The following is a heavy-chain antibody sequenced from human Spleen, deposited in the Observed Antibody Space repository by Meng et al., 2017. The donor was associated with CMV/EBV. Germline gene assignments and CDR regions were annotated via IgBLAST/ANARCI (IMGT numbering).Heavy chain of an antibody. D-gene: IGHD4-17*01. Sequence: SGSTFTNNYMHWVRQAPGQGLEWMGMINPSSSRTTFAQKLQGRVTMTRDTSTSTVYMELSSLRSEDTAVYYCARDLTYGTGDCFDYWGQGTLVTVSS. J-gene: IGHJ4*02. V-gene: IGHV1-46*04. CDR2: INPSSSRT. CDR3: ARDLTYGTGDCFDY. CDR1: GSTFTNNY.